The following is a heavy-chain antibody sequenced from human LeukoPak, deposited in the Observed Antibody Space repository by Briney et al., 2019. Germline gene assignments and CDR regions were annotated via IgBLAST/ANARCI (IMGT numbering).Heavy chain of an antibody. CDR1: GFTFSSYA. CDR2: FSGSGGTT. J-gene: IGHJ6*03. D-gene: IGHD2-8*01. CDR3: ANGNRCTSPNCLGYYYFYMDV. Sequence: GGSLRLSCAASGFTFSSYAMSWVRQAPGKGLEWVSGFSGSGGTTYYADSVKGRFTISRDNSKNTLYLQMNSLRAEDTAVYYCANGNRCTSPNCLGYYYFYMDVWGKGTTVTVSS. V-gene: IGHV3-23*01.